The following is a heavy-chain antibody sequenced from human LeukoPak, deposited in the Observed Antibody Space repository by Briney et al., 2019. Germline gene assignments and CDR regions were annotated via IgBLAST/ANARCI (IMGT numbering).Heavy chain of an antibody. CDR2: IYYSGST. V-gene: IGHV4-31*03. CDR3: ARGPYGDYSTEYFQH. Sequence: SETLSLTCTVSGGSISSSSYYWGWIRQHPGKGLGWIGYIYYSGSTYYNPSLKSRVTISVDTSENQFSLKLSSVTAADTAVYYCARGPYGDYSTEYFQHWGQGTLVTVSS. D-gene: IGHD4-17*01. J-gene: IGHJ1*01. CDR1: GGSISSSSYY.